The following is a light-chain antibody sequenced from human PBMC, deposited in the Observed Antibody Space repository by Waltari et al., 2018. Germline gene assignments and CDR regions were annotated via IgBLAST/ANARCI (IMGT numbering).Light chain of an antibody. CDR3: LQSSQWPYA. CDR1: QSLVQSDGSIF. CDR2: KVS. Sequence: DVVMTQSPLSLAVTLGQPASISCWSSQSLVQSDGSIFLNWFHQKPGQSPRRLIYKVSNRESGVPDRFSGSGSGTDFTLKTSRVEAEDVGIYYCLQSSQWPYAFGQGTKLEIK. V-gene: IGKV2-30*02. J-gene: IGKJ2*01.